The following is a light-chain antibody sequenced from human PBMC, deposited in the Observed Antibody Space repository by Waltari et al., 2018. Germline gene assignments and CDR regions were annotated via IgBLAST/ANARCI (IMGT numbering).Light chain of an antibody. Sequence: QSALTQPASVSGSPGQSITISCTGTSSDVGGYNYVPWYQQHPGNAPKLMIYDVSNRPSGVSNRFSGSKSGNTASLTISGLQAEDEADYYCSSYTSSTVVFGGGTKLTVL. J-gene: IGLJ2*01. V-gene: IGLV2-14*03. CDR1: SSDVGGYNY. CDR3: SSYTSSTVV. CDR2: DVS.